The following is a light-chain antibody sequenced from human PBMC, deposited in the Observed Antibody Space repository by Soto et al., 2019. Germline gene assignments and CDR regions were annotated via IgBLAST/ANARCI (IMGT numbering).Light chain of an antibody. CDR1: QGVSSN. J-gene: IGKJ1*01. Sequence: EIFMPQSPATLTVTRGGRAALSCRASQGVSSNLAWYQQKPGQAPRLLIYGASTRATGIPARFSGSGSGTEFTLTIGSLQSEDFAVYYCQQYNNRPRTFGQGTKVDIK. CDR2: GAS. CDR3: QQYNNRPRT. V-gene: IGKV3-15*01.